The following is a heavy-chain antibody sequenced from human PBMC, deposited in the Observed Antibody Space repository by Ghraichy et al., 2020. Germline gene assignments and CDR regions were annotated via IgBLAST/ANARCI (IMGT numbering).Heavy chain of an antibody. D-gene: IGHD3-22*01. J-gene: IGHJ4*02. Sequence: SETLSLTCAVYGGSFSGYYWSWIRQPPGKGLEWIGEINHSGSTNYNPSHKSRVTISVDTSKNQFSLKLSSVTAADTAVYYCASGGLLLRSRQCFDYWGQGTLVTVSS. CDR3: ASGGLLLRSRQCFDY. V-gene: IGHV4-34*01. CDR2: INHSGST. CDR1: GGSFSGYY.